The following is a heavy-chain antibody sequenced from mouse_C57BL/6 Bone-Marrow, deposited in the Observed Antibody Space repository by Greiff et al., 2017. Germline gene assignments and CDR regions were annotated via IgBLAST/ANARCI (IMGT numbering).Heavy chain of an antibody. D-gene: IGHD1-1*01. CDR1: GYTFTSYW. CDR2: IDPNSGGT. J-gene: IGHJ1*03. CDR3: ARWAITTVVADWYCDV. Sequence: QVQLQQPGAELVKPGASVKLSCKASGYTFTSYWMHWVKQRPGRGLEWIGRIDPNSGGTKYNEKFKSKATLTVDKPSSTAYMQLSSLTSEDSAVYYGARWAITTVVADWYCDVWGTGTTVTVSS. V-gene: IGHV1-72*01.